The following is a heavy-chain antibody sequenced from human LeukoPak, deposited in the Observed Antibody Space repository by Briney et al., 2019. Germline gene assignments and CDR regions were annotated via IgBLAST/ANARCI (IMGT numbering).Heavy chain of an antibody. CDR3: ARDPVLRFLEWTLNWFDH. Sequence: GGSLRLSCAASGFTFSSYWMHWVRQAPGKGLVWVSRINSDGSSTIYADSVKGRFTISRDNAKNTLYLQMNSLRAEDTAVYYCARDPVLRFLEWTLNWFDHWGQGTLVTVSS. J-gene: IGHJ5*02. CDR2: INSDGSST. V-gene: IGHV3-74*01. D-gene: IGHD3-3*01. CDR1: GFTFSSYW.